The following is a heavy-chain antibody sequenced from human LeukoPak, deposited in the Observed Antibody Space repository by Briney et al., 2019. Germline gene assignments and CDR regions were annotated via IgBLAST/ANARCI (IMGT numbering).Heavy chain of an antibody. V-gene: IGHV4-4*07. Sequence: SETLSLTCTVSGGSISTYYWSWIRQSAGKGLEWIGRIYTSGTTYYNPSLKSRVTMSVDTSKNQFSLKLSSVTAADTAVYYCARLRSTYWYFDLWGRGTLVTVSS. CDR2: IYTSGTT. CDR1: GGSISTYY. J-gene: IGHJ2*01. CDR3: ARLRSTYWYFDL. D-gene: IGHD4-17*01.